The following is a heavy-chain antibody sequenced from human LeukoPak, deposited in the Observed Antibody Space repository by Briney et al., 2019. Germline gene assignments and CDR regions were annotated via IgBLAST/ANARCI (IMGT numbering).Heavy chain of an antibody. V-gene: IGHV3-23*01. CDR1: GFTFSSFA. D-gene: IGHD2-15*01. CDR2: ITANHGAT. Sequence: PGGSLRLSCAAPGFTFSSFAMTWVRQAPGKGLEWVSSITANHGATYNIDSVKGRFTISRDNSQNTMYLQMNSLRAEDTAVYYCTKDPNGSYVGAFDPWGQGTLVTVSS. CDR3: TKDPNGSYVGAFDP. J-gene: IGHJ5*02.